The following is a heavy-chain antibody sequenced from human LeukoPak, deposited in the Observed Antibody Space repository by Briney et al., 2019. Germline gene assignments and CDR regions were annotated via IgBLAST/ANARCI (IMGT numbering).Heavy chain of an antibody. CDR3: ARRRSGYRFDP. CDR1: GGPFINYY. V-gene: IGHV4-34*01. CDR2: INHNGSV. D-gene: IGHD3-3*01. J-gene: IGHJ5*02. Sequence: PSETLSLTCAVYGGPFINYYWTWIRQPPGKGLEWIGEINHNGSVKYNPSLQSRVTISVDTSKNQFSLKLSSVTAADTAVYYCARRRSGYRFDPWGQGTLVTVSS.